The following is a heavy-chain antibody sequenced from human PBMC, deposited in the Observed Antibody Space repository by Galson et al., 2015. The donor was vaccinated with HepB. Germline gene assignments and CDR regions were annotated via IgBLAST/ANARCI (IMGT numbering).Heavy chain of an antibody. V-gene: IGHV3-64D*06. CDR1: GFTFSSYA. J-gene: IGHJ3*02. CDR2: ISSNGGST. Sequence: SLRLSCAASGFTFSSYAMHWVRQAPGKGLEYVSAISSNGGSTYYADSVKGRFTISRDNSKNTLYLQMSSLRAEDTAVYYCVKDTGYSYGYDAFDIWGQGTMVTVSS. CDR3: VKDTGYSYGYDAFDI. D-gene: IGHD5-18*01.